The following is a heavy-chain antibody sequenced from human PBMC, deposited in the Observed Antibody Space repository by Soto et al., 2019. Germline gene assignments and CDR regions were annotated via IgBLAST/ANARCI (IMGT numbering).Heavy chain of an antibody. J-gene: IGHJ3*02. CDR2: INSDGSST. D-gene: IGHD6-13*01. CDR3: ARGPPLEEQQLVPAFDI. Sequence: GGSLRLSCAACGFTFSSYWMHWVRQAPGKGLVWVSRINSDGSSTSYADSVKGRFTISRDNAKNTLYLQMNSLRAEDTAVYYCARGPPLEEQQLVPAFDIWGQGTMVTVSS. V-gene: IGHV3-74*01. CDR1: GFTFSSYW.